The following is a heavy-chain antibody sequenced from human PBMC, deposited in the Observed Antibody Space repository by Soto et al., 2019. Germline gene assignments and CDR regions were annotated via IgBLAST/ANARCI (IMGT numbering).Heavy chain of an antibody. D-gene: IGHD2-2*02. CDR2: ISGSGGST. V-gene: IGHV3-23*01. CDR3: AKDTSVVPAAIVDY. Sequence: LRLSCAASGFTFSSYAMSWVRQAPGKGLEWVSGISGSGGSTDYADSVKGRFTISRDNSKNTLYLQMNSLRVEDTAVYYCAKDTSVVPAAIVDYWGQGTMVTVS. CDR1: GFTFSSYA. J-gene: IGHJ4*02.